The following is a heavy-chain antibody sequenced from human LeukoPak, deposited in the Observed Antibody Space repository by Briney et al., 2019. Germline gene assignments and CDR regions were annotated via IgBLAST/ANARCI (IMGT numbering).Heavy chain of an antibody. D-gene: IGHD2-21*02. CDR3: ANCGGDCYSNAFDY. Sequence: GGSLRLSCAASGFTFSSYAMSWVRRAPGKGLEWVSAISGSGGSTYYADSVKGRFTISRDNSKNTLYLQMNGLRAEDTAVYYCANCGGDCYSNAFDYWGQGTLVTVSS. J-gene: IGHJ4*02. CDR1: GFTFSSYA. CDR2: ISGSGGST. V-gene: IGHV3-23*01.